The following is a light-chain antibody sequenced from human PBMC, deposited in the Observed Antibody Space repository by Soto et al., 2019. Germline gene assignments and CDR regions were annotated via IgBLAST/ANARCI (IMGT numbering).Light chain of an antibody. CDR2: GAS. CDR1: QSVSSSY. J-gene: IGKJ4*01. V-gene: IGKV3-20*01. Sequence: EIVLTQSPGTLSLSPGERATLSCRASQSVSSSYLAWYQQKPGQAPRLLIYGASSRATGIPDRFSGSGSGTDFTLTISRLEPEDFAVYYCQQCGTSPLTFGGGIKVEIK. CDR3: QQCGTSPLT.